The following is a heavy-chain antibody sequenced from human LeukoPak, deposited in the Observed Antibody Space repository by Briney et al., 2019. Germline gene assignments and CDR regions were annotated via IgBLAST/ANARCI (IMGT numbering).Heavy chain of an antibody. CDR3: ARDLRNYDSSGHYFDY. Sequence: SVKVSCKASGGTFSSYAISWVRQAPGQGLEWMGRIIPILGIANYAQKFQGRVTITADKSTSTVYMELSSLRSEDTAVYYCARDLRNYDSSGHYFDYWGQGTLVTVSS. CDR1: GGTFSSYA. D-gene: IGHD3-22*01. CDR2: IIPILGIA. V-gene: IGHV1-69*04. J-gene: IGHJ4*02.